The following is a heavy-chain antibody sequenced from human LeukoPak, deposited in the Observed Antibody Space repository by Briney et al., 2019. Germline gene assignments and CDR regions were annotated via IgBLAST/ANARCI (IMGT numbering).Heavy chain of an antibody. CDR3: ARGSLAVATINPFDY. CDR2: ISSSGSTI. CDR1: GGSISSSSYY. J-gene: IGHJ4*02. Sequence: LSLTCTVSGGSISSSSYYWGRIRQPPGKGLEWVSYISSSGSTIYYADSVKGRFTISRDNAKNSLYLQMNSLRAEDTAVYYCARGSLAVATINPFDYWGQGTLVTVSS. D-gene: IGHD5-12*01. V-gene: IGHV3-11*04.